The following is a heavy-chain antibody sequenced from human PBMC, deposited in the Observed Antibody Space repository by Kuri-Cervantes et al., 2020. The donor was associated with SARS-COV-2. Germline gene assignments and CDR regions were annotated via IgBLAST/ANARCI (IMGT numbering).Heavy chain of an antibody. V-gene: IGHV3-73*01. Sequence: GESLKISCAASGFSFGSSAMHWVRQAPGKGLEWISRIRSKPNSYATAYAASVQGRFTISSDDSKNTAYVQLNSLKTGDTAVYYCARDMTFDEYGDYFYYYMDVWGKGTTVTVSS. D-gene: IGHD3-16*01. CDR3: ARDMTFDEYGDYFYYYMDV. CDR2: IRSKPNSYAT. CDR1: GFSFGSSA. J-gene: IGHJ6*03.